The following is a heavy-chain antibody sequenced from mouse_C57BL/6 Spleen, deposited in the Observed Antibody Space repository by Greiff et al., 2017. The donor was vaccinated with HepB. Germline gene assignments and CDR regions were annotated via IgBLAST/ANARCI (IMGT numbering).Heavy chain of an antibody. J-gene: IGHJ2*01. CDR2: IYPGDGDT. CDR1: GYAFSSSW. V-gene: IGHV1-82*01. D-gene: IGHD1-1*01. CDR3: ARCDYGSSSTDY. Sequence: VQLQQSGPELVKPGASVKISCKASGYAFSSSWMNWVKQRPGKGLEWIGRIYPGDGDTNYNGKFKGKATLTADKSSSTAYMQLSSLTSEDSAVYFCARCDYGSSSTDYWGQGTTLTVSS.